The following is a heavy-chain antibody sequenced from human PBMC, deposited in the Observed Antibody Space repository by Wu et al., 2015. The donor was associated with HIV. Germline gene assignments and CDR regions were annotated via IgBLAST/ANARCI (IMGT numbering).Heavy chain of an antibody. J-gene: IGHJ4*02. Sequence: QVQLVQSGAEVKKPGASVKVSCKASGYTFIDYYMHWVRQAPGQGLEWMGWINPNTGGTNYAQKFQGRVTMTRDTSISTAYMELNRLRSDDTAAHYCASYYGPGSSFDYWGQGNAGHRLL. CDR1: GYTFIDYY. V-gene: IGHV1-2*02. CDR3: ASYYGPGSSFDY. D-gene: IGHD3-10*01. CDR2: INPNTGGT.